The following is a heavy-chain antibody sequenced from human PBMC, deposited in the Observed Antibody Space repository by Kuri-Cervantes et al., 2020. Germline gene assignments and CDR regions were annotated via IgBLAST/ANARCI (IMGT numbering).Heavy chain of an antibody. D-gene: IGHD3-3*01. CDR3: AKGDYDFWSGSTGAIFDY. CDR1: GYTFTGYY. V-gene: IGHV1-2*02. Sequence: ASVKVSCKASGYTFTGYYMHWVRQAPGQGLEWMGWINPNSGGTNYAQKFQGRVTMTRDTSISTAYMELSRLRSDDTAVYYCAKGDYDFWSGSTGAIFDYWGQGTLVTVSS. CDR2: INPNSGGT. J-gene: IGHJ4*02.